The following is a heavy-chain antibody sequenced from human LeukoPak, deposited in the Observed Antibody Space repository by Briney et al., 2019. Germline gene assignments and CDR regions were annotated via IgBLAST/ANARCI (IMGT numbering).Heavy chain of an antibody. V-gene: IGHV4-34*01. J-gene: IGHJ6*02. Sequence: SETLSLTCAVYGGSFSGYYWSWIRQPPGKGLEWIGEINHSGSTNYNPSLKSRVTISVDASKSQFSLKLTSVTAADTAVYYCARGRDGDYAPYHYYGMDVWGQGTTVTVSS. D-gene: IGHD4-17*01. CDR1: GGSFSGYY. CDR2: INHSGST. CDR3: ARGRDGDYAPYHYYGMDV.